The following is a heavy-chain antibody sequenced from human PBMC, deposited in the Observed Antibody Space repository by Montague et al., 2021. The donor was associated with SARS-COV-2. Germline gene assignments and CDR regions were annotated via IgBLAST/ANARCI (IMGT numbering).Heavy chain of an antibody. CDR2: ISYDGSNK. V-gene: IGHV3-30*04. D-gene: IGHD3-10*01. J-gene: IGHJ6*02. CDR3: ARVLDYYGSGSYPLYYYYGMDV. CDR1: GFTFSSYA. Sequence: YLSLSCSASGFTFSSYAMHWVRQAPGKGLEWVAVISYDGSNKYYADSVKGRFTISRDNSKNTLYLQMNSLRAEDTAVYYCARVLDYYGSGSYPLYYYYGMDVWGQGTTVTVSS.